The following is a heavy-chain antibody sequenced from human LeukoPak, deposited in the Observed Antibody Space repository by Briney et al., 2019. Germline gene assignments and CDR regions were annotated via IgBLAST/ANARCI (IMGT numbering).Heavy chain of an antibody. CDR2: IVNNGGDI. CDR3: AIDPNWGTHS. V-gene: IGHV3-23*01. D-gene: IGHD7-27*01. Sequence: GGSLRLSCAASGFTFGTYTMYWVRHPQGKRLEWVSIIVNNGGDIIYADFVKGRFTISRDNFKHALYLQINSLRVEHTAVYYCAIDPNWGTHSWGQGVLVTASS. CDR1: GFTFGTYT. J-gene: IGHJ4*02.